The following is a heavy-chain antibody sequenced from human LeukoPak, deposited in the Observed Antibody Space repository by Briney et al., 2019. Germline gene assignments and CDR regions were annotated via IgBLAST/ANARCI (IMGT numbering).Heavy chain of an antibody. CDR3: ARVPLEFWRMATTQFYYGMDV. CDR1: RLTLSSYE. D-gene: IGHD5-24*01. V-gene: IGHV3-48*03. CDR2: ISSSGSNI. Sequence: GGSLRLSCAASRLTLSSYEMNWVRQAPGKVLEWDSYISSSGSNIYYADSVKGRFTISRENAKNSLYLQLNSLRAEDTAVYYCARVPLEFWRMATTQFYYGMDVWGQGTTVTVSS. J-gene: IGHJ6*02.